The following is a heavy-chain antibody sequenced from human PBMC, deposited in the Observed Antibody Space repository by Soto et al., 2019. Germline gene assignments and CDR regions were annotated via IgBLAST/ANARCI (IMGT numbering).Heavy chain of an antibody. Sequence: GASVKVSCKASGYTFTSYYMHWVRQAPGQGLEWMGIINPSGGSTSYAQKFQGRVTMTRDTSTSTVYMELSSLRSEDTAVYYCAGGGITIFGVVSIYYYYYGMDVWGQGTTVTVSS. V-gene: IGHV1-46*01. D-gene: IGHD3-3*01. J-gene: IGHJ6*02. CDR2: INPSGGST. CDR1: GYTFTSYY. CDR3: AGGGITIFGVVSIYYYYYGMDV.